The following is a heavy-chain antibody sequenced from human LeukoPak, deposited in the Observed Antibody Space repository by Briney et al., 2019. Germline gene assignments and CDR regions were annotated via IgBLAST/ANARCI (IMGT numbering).Heavy chain of an antibody. V-gene: IGHV4-61*01. CDR1: AGSVSSGSYY. CDR2: IYYSGGT. D-gene: IGHD2-15*01. Sequence: SETLSLTCTVSAGSVSSGSYYWSWIRQPPGKGLEWIGYIYYSGGTNYNPCLKSRVTRSVDTSKNQFSLKHSSVTDADTAVYYCARGGVVVAATPFDYWGQGTLVTVSS. J-gene: IGHJ4*02. CDR3: ARGGVVVAATPFDY.